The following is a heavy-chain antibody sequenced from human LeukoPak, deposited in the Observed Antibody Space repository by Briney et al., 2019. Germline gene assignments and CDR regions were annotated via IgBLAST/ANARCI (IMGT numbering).Heavy chain of an antibody. CDR2: FDPEDGET. V-gene: IGHV1-24*01. J-gene: IGHJ6*02. Sequence: ASVKVSCKLSGYTLTELSMHWVRQAPGKGLEWRGGFDPEDGETIYAQKFQGRVTMTEDTSTDTAYMELSSLRSEDTAVYYCATGLDFGVVKEYYGMDVWGQGTTVTVSS. D-gene: IGHD3-3*01. CDR1: GYTLTELS. CDR3: ATGLDFGVVKEYYGMDV.